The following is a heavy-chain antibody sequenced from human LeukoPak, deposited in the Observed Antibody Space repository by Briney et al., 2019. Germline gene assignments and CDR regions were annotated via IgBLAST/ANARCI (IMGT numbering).Heavy chain of an antibody. Sequence: SETLSLTCDVYGGSFSGYYWSWIRQPPGKGLEWIGEINHSGSTNYNPSLKSRVTISVDTSKNQFSLKLTSVTAADTAVYYCARASRGHDYWGQGTLVTVSS. J-gene: IGHJ4*02. D-gene: IGHD3-10*01. CDR2: INHSGST. CDR1: GGSFSGYY. V-gene: IGHV4-34*01. CDR3: ARASRGHDY.